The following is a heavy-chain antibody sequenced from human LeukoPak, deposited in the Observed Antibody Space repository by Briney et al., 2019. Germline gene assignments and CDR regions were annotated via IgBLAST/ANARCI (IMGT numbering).Heavy chain of an antibody. CDR1: GFTFSSYS. V-gene: IGHV3-21*01. D-gene: IGHD1-26*01. J-gene: IGHJ3*02. Sequence: GSLRLSCAASGFTFSSYSMNWVRQAPGKGLEWVSSISSSSYIYYADSVKGRFTISRDNAKNSLYLQMNSLRAEDTAVYYCARDLVGATALGAFDIWGQGTMVTVSS. CDR2: ISSSSYI. CDR3: ARDLVGATALGAFDI.